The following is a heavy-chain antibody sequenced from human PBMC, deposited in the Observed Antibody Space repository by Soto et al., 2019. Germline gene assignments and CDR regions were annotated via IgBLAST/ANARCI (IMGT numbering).Heavy chain of an antibody. CDR3: ARLGGPYGSGPAVEYYMDV. V-gene: IGHV4-39*01. D-gene: IGHD3-10*01. CDR2: IYYSGST. J-gene: IGHJ6*03. Sequence: SETLSLTCTVSGGSISSSSYYWGWIRQPPGKGLEWIGSIYYSGSTYYNPSLKSRVTISVDTSKNQFSLKLSSVTAADTAVYYCARLGGPYGSGPAVEYYMDVWGKGTTVTVSS. CDR1: GGSISSSSYY.